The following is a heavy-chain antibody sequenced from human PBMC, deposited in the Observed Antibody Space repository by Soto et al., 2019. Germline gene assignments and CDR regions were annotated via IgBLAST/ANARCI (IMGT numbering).Heavy chain of an antibody. CDR3: ATAEGDFWSGYYLKDDAFDI. J-gene: IGHJ3*02. V-gene: IGHV1-69*01. CDR1: GGTFSSYA. D-gene: IGHD3-3*01. CDR2: IIPIFGTA. Sequence: QVQLVQSGAEVKKPGSSVKVSCKASGGTFSSYAISWVRQAPGQGLEWMGGIIPIFGTANYAQKFQGRVTITADESTSTAYMELSSLRSEDTAVYYCATAEGDFWSGYYLKDDAFDIWGQGTMVTDSS.